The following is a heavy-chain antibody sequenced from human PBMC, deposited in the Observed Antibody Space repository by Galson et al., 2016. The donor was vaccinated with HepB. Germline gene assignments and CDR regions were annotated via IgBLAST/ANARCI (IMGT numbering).Heavy chain of an antibody. CDR1: GFVFSTYG. Sequence: SLRLSCAASGFVFSTYGMSWVRQAPGKGLEWVSAIDGSGYSTYYADSVKGRFTSSRDNSKNTVYLQMNSLRAEDTAVYYCARGGVYWGGYVGDHWGQGTLVTVSS. J-gene: IGHJ4*02. D-gene: IGHD2-21*01. CDR2: IDGSGYST. CDR3: ARGGVYWGGYVGDH. V-gene: IGHV3-23*01.